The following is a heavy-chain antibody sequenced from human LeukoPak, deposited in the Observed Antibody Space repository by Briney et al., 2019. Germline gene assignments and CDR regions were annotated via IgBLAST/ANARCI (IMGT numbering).Heavy chain of an antibody. V-gene: IGHV4-61*02. D-gene: IGHD5-24*01. Sequence: SETLSLTCTVSGGSISSGSYYWSWIRQPAGKGLEWIGRIYTSGSTNYNPSLKSRVTISVDTSKNQFSLKLSSVTAADTAVYYCAKAGRDGYNPFDYWGQGTLVTVSS. CDR3: AKAGRDGYNPFDY. CDR1: GGSISSGSYY. CDR2: IYTSGST. J-gene: IGHJ4*02.